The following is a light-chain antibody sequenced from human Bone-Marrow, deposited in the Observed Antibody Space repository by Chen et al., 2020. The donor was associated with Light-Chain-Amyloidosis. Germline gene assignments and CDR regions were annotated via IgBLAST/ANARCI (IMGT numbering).Light chain of an antibody. J-gene: IGLJ3*02. V-gene: IGLV1-51*02. CDR3: ATWDSSLTVWM. CDR2: ENN. CDR1: NYNIGINY. Sequence: QSVLTQPPSVSAAPGQKVTISCSGSNYNIGINYVCWYQQLPGTSPKLLNYENNQRPSGIPGRFSGSKSGTSATLGVAGLQTGEEADYYCATWDSSLTVWMFGGGTKLTVL.